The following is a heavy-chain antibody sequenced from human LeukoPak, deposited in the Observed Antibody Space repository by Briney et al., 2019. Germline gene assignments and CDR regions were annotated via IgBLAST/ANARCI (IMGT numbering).Heavy chain of an antibody. CDR2: INPNSGGT. J-gene: IGHJ4*02. CDR1: GYTFTGYH. CDR3: VKGWDSSGYYAFDI. D-gene: IGHD3-22*01. V-gene: IGHV1-2*02. Sequence: ASVKVSCKASGYTFTGYHIHWVRQAPGQGPEWMAWINPNSGGTKYAQKFQGRVTMTRDTSISTAYMEMSRLTSDDTAVYYCVKGWDSSGYYAFDIWGQGTLVTVSS.